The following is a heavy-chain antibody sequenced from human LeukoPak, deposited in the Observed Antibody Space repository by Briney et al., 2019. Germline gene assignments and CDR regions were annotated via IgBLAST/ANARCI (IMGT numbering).Heavy chain of an antibody. CDR3: ARDGDDFWSGGIDY. CDR2: IYHSGST. J-gene: IGHJ4*02. D-gene: IGHD3-3*01. V-gene: IGHV4-38-2*02. Sequence: SETLSLTCTVSGYSISSGYYWGWIRQPPGKGLEWIGSIYHSGSTYYNPSLKSRVTISVDTSKNQFSLKLSSVTAADTAVYYCARDGDDFWSGGIDYWGQGTLVTVSS. CDR1: GYSISSGYY.